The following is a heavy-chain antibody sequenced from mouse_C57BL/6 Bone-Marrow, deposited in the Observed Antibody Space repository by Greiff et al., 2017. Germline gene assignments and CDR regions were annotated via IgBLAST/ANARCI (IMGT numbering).Heavy chain of an antibody. Sequence: VQLQQPGAELVRPGSSVKLSCKASGYTFTSYWMDWVKQRPGQGLEWIGNIYPSDSETHYNQKFKDKATLTVDKSSSTAYMQLSSLTSEDSAVYYCARGGKKLPWCAYWGQGTLVTVSA. CDR3: ARGGKKLPWCAY. CDR1: GYTFTSYW. D-gene: IGHD2-1*01. V-gene: IGHV1-61*01. CDR2: IYPSDSET. J-gene: IGHJ3*01.